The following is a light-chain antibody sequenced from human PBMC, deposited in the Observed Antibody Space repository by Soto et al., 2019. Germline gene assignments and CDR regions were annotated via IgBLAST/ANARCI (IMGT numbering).Light chain of an antibody. Sequence: QSVLTQPPSASGTPGQRGTISCSGSSSNIGSNTGNWYQQLPGTAPKLLIDSNNQRPSGVPDRFSGSKSGTSASLAISGLQSEDEADYYCAAWDDSLNGPVFGGGTKVTVL. J-gene: IGLJ2*01. CDR1: SSNIGSNT. CDR2: SNN. V-gene: IGLV1-44*01. CDR3: AAWDDSLNGPV.